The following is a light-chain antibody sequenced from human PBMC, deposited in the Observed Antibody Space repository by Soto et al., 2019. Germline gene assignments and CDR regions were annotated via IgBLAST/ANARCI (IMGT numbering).Light chain of an antibody. J-gene: IGKJ1*01. CDR3: QQYKSYWT. CDR2: DAS. CDR1: QRISTW. Sequence: DIQMTQSPSTLSASVVDLVTITFRASQRISTWLAWYQQKPGKAPKLLISDASSLETGVPSRFSGSGSGTEFTLTINSLQTDDFATYYCQQYKSYWTFGQGTKVDIK. V-gene: IGKV1-5*01.